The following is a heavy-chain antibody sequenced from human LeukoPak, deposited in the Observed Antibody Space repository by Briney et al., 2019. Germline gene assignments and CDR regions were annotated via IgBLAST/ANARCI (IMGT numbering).Heavy chain of an antibody. CDR1: GFTFSTCS. CDR2: ISSSGSYI. J-gene: IGHJ3*02. Sequence: PGGSLRLSCAASGFTFSTCSMNWVRQAPGKGLEWVSSISSSGSYIYYAGSVKGRFTISRDNAKNSLYLQMNSLRAEDTALYYCAREGELTYCGGDCYSEAFDIWGQGTLVAVSS. V-gene: IGHV3-21*01. D-gene: IGHD2-21*02. CDR3: AREGELTYCGGDCYSEAFDI.